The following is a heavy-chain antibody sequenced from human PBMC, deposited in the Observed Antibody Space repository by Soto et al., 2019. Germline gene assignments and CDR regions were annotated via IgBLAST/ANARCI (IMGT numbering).Heavy chain of an antibody. CDR1: GGSISSSSYY. J-gene: IGHJ4*02. CDR2: IYYSGST. Sequence: QLQLQESGPGLVKPSETLSLTCTVSGGSISSSSYYWGWIRQPPGKGLEWIGSIYYSGSTYYNPSLKRRVTIAVDTAKNQFARKLGSVTAADTAVYYCARHLGRGGVVVAATVAYYSDYWGQGTLVTVSS. CDR3: ARHLGRGGVVVAATVAYYSDY. V-gene: IGHV4-39*01. D-gene: IGHD2-15*01.